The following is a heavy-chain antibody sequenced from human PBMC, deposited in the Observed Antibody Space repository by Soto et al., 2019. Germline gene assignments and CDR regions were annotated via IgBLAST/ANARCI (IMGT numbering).Heavy chain of an antibody. D-gene: IGHD1-1*01. V-gene: IGHV3-33*01. CDR2: IWSDGNNR. CDR3: VRGDNWNDEASDY. J-gene: IGHJ4*02. CDR1: GFMFSNHG. Sequence: QVQLVESGGGVVQPGRSLRLSCAASGFMFSNHGMHWVRQAPGKGLEWVAVIWSDGNNRYYADSVKGGFTISRDNSKNTVYVQMHSLRAEDKAVYYCVRGDNWNDEASDYWGQGTLVTVSS.